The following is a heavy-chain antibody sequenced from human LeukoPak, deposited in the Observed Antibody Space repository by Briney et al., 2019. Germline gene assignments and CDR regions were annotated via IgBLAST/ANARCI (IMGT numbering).Heavy chain of an antibody. CDR2: IYYTGST. J-gene: IGHJ4*02. CDR3: ARAPQRWLQLRYFDY. D-gene: IGHD5-24*01. Sequence: SETLSLTCSASGGSISSSSYYWGWIRQPPGKGLEWIGSIYYTGSTNYNPSLKSRVTISVDTSKNQFSLKLSSVTAADTAVYYCARAPQRWLQLRYFDYWGQGTLVTVSS. CDR1: GGSISSSSYY. V-gene: IGHV4-39*07.